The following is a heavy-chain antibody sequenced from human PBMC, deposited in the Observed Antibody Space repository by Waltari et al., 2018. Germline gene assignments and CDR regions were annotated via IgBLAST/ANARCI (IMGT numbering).Heavy chain of an antibody. Sequence: EVQLVESGGGLVKHGGSLSLSLVVSGFTFPKAWMSWVRQGPGKGLEWVGRIKSEGDGGTTDYATPLKGRISLSRDDSKNTVYLQMNTLKAEDTGVYFCATDYGDFLGVWGPGTTVTV. J-gene: IGHJ6*02. V-gene: IGHV3-15*01. CDR1: GFTFPKAW. CDR2: IKSEGDGGTT. D-gene: IGHD3-10*01. CDR3: ATDYGDFLGV.